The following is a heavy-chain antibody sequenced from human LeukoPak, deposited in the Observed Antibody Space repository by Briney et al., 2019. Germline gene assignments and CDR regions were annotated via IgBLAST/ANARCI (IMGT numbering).Heavy chain of an antibody. CDR3: ARGAVQSYYYYMDV. V-gene: IGHV3-21*01. CDR2: ISSSSYI. J-gene: IGHJ6*03. Sequence: PGGSLRLSCAASGFTFSSYSMNWVRQAPGKGLEWVSSISSSSYIYYADSVKGRFTISRDNAKNSLYLQMNSLRAEDTAVYYCARGAVQSYYYYMDVWGKGTTVTVSS. D-gene: IGHD1-1*01. CDR1: GFTFSSYS.